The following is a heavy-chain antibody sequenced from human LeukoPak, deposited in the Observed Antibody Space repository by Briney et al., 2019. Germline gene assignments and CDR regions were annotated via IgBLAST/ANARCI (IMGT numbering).Heavy chain of an antibody. CDR1: GFTFSSYW. CDR3: ARDSGYSYGLPDY. CDR2: INSDGSST. V-gene: IGHV3-74*01. Sequence: TGGSLRLSCAASGFTFSSYWMHWVRQAPGKGLVWVSRINSDGSSTAYADSVKGRFTISRDNAKNTLYLQMNSLRAEDTAVYYCARDSGYSYGLPDYWGQGTLVTVSS. J-gene: IGHJ4*02. D-gene: IGHD5-18*01.